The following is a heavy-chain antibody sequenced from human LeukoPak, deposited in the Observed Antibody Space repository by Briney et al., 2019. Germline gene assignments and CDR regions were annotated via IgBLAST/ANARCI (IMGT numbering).Heavy chain of an antibody. J-gene: IGHJ4*02. Sequence: SETLSLTCTVSGYSISSVYYWGWIRQPPGKGLEWIGSIYHSGSTYYNPSIKSRVTISVDTSKHQFSLKLSSVTAADTAVYYCARGRVATLGYFDYWGQGTLVTVSS. V-gene: IGHV4-38-2*02. CDR2: IYHSGST. CDR1: GYSISSVYY. D-gene: IGHD5-12*01. CDR3: ARGRVATLGYFDY.